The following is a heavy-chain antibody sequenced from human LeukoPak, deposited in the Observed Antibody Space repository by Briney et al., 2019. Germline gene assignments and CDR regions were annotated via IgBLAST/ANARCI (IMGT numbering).Heavy chain of an antibody. Sequence: PSETLSLTCTVSGGSISSSSYYWGWIRQPPGKGLGWIGSIYYSGSTYYNPSLKSRVTISVDTSKNQFSLKLSSVTAADTAVYYCARLYSGTYDDYWGQGTLVTVSS. D-gene: IGHD1-26*01. CDR2: IYYSGST. CDR1: GGSISSSSYY. CDR3: ARLYSGTYDDY. J-gene: IGHJ4*02. V-gene: IGHV4-39*01.